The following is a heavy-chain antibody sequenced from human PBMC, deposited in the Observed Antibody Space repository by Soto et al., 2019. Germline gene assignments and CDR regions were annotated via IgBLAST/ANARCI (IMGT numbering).Heavy chain of an antibody. Sequence: VASVKVSCKASGYTFTSYAMHWVRQAPGQRLEWMGWINAGNGNTKYSQKFQGRVTITRDTSASTAYMELSSLRSEDTAVYYCARDQAAATEARLYYYYGMDVWGQGTTVTVSS. CDR2: INAGNGNT. D-gene: IGHD6-13*01. CDR1: GYTFTSYA. V-gene: IGHV1-3*01. J-gene: IGHJ6*02. CDR3: ARDQAAATEARLYYYYGMDV.